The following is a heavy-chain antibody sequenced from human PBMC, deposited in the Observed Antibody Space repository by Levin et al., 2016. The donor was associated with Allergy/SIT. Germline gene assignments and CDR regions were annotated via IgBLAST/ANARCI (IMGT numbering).Heavy chain of an antibody. Sequence: ASVKVSCKASGYTFTSYAMHWVRQAPGQRLEWMGWINAGNGNTKYSQKFQGRVTITRDTSASTAYMELSSLRSEDTAVYYCARLKDYDSSGYYKGWFDPWGQGTLVTVSS. CDR3: ARLKDYDSSGYYKGWFDP. D-gene: IGHD3-22*01. J-gene: IGHJ5*02. CDR1: GYTFTSYA. CDR2: INAGNGNT. V-gene: IGHV1-3*01.